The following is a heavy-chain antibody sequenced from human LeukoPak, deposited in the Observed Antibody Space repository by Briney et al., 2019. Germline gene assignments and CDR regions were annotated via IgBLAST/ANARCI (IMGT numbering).Heavy chain of an antibody. V-gene: IGHV3-48*01. CDR1: GFTFSNYG. D-gene: IGHD4-17*01. CDR3: ARDGQDDYGPLGMDY. Sequence: GGSLRLSCAASGFTFSNYGLNWVRQAPGKGLEWVSHISSSGSAKYYADSVKGRFTISRDNAKNSLYLQMNSLRAEDTAVYYCARDGQDDYGPLGMDYWGQGTLVTVSS. CDR2: ISSSGSAK. J-gene: IGHJ4*02.